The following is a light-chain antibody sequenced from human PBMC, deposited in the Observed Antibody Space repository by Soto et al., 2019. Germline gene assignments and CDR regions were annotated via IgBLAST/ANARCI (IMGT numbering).Light chain of an antibody. CDR1: QSISTW. V-gene: IGKV1-5*01. J-gene: IGKJ2*01. Sequence: DIQMTQSPSTLSASVGDRVTITCRASQSISTWLAWYHQKPGKAPKLLISSASSLESGVPLRFSGSGSGTEFSLAISSLQPDDFATYYCQQYNYYPYTFGEGTKLEIK. CDR2: SAS. CDR3: QQYNYYPYT.